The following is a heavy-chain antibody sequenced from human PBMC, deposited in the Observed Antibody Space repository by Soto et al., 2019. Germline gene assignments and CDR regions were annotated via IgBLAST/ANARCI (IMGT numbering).Heavy chain of an antibody. CDR3: ARDRRITLFRKGRFDP. D-gene: IGHD3-3*01. CDR1: GYTFTSYD. CDR2: MNPNSGNT. V-gene: IGHV1-8*01. J-gene: IGHJ5*02. Sequence: ASVKVSCKASGYTFTSYDINWVRQATGQGLEWMGWMNPNSGNTGYAQKFQGRVTMTRNTSISTAYMELSSLRSEDTAVYYCARDRRITLFRKGRFDPWGQGTMVTFSS.